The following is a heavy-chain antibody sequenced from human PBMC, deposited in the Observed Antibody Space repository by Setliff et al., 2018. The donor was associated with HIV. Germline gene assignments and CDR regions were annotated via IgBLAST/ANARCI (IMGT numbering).Heavy chain of an antibody. CDR3: AKKTAAYTSGSWLHY. CDR2: ISGSGGDT. D-gene: IGHD3-10*01. CDR1: GFTFSSYA. Sequence: PGGSLRLSCASSGFTFSSYAMTWVRQAPGKVLECVAVISGSGGDTYYADSVKGRFVISREKSKSTLYLQMNSLRAEDTAVYYCAKKTAAYTSGSWLHYWGQGTLVTVSS. V-gene: IGHV3-23*01. J-gene: IGHJ4*02.